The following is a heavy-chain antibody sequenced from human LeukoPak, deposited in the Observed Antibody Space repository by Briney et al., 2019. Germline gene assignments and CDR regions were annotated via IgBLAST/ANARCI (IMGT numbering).Heavy chain of an antibody. CDR1: GYSFTTNW. D-gene: IGHD5-24*01. CDR3: ATRRDAYPIDY. V-gene: IGHV5-51*01. CDR2: IYPADSDA. J-gene: IGHJ4*02. Sequence: GESLKIPCRGSGYSFTTNWIGWVRQLPGKGLEWVGIIYPADSDARYSPSFRGHVTISADKSISTAYLQWSSLKASDTALYFCATRRDAYPIDYWVQGTLITVSS.